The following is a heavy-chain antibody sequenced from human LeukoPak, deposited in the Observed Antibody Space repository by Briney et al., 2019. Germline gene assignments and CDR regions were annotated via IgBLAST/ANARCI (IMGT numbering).Heavy chain of an antibody. Sequence: SETLSLTCTVSGGSISSSSYYWGWIRQPPGKGLEWIGSIYYSGSTYYNPSLKSRVTISVDTSKNQFFLKLSSVTAADTAVYYCATEIVPADNFDYWGQGTLVTVSS. CDR3: ATEIVPADNFDY. D-gene: IGHD2-2*01. V-gene: IGHV4-39*01. J-gene: IGHJ4*02. CDR1: GGSISSSSYY. CDR2: IYYSGST.